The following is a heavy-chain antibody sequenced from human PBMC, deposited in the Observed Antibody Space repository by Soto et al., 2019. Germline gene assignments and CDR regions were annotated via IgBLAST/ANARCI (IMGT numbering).Heavy chain of an antibody. J-gene: IGHJ4*02. Sequence: PSETLSLTWSVSGGTVNGGSCYWSWLRQPPGKGLEWIGHVYYSGTTKYNPSLKSRVTMSIDTSDKQFSLRLSSVSDADTAVYYCARDYWPTGRRFDFWGQGALVTVSS. V-gene: IGHV4-61*01. CDR1: GGTVNGGSCY. D-gene: IGHD2-15*01. CDR3: ARDYWPTGRRFDF. CDR2: VYYSGTT.